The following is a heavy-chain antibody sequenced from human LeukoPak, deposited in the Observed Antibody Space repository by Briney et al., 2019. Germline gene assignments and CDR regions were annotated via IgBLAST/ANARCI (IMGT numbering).Heavy chain of an antibody. D-gene: IGHD2-15*01. CDR2: ISSSGSTI. CDR3: ASWGRYCSGGSCSTDAFDN. Sequence: GGSLRLSCAASGFTFSDYYMSWIRQAPGKGLEWVSYISSSGSTIYYADSVKGRFTISRDNAKNSLYLQMNSLRAEDTAVYYCASWGRYCSGGSCSTDAFDNWGQGTMVTVSS. J-gene: IGHJ3*02. V-gene: IGHV3-11*04. CDR1: GFTFSDYY.